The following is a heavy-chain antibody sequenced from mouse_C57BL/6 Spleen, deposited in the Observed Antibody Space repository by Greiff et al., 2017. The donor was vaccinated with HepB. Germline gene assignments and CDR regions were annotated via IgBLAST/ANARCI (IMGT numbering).Heavy chain of an antibody. D-gene: IGHD6-1*01. CDR3: TALFATEDYYAMDY. V-gene: IGHV6-3*01. CDR1: GFTFSNYW. CDR2: IRLKSDNYAT. Sequence: EVKLQESGGGLVQPGGSMKLSCVASGFTFSNYWMNWVRQSPEKGLEWVAQIRLKSDNYATHYAESVKGRFTISRDDSKSSVYLQMNNLRAEDTGIYYCTALFATEDYYAMDYWGQGTSVTVSS. J-gene: IGHJ4*01.